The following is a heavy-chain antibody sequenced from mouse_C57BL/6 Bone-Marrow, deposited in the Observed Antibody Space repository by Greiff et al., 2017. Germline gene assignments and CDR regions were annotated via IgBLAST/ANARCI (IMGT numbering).Heavy chain of an antibody. V-gene: IGHV1-76*01. CDR1: GYTFTDYY. Sequence: QVQLQQSGAELVRPGASVKLSCKASGYTFTDYYINWVKQRPGQGLEWIARFYPGSGNTYYNEKFKGKATLTAEKSSSTAYMQLSSLTSEDSAVYFCARGYGPFDYWGQGTTLTVSS. D-gene: IGHD1-1*01. CDR3: ARGYGPFDY. J-gene: IGHJ2*01. CDR2: FYPGSGNT.